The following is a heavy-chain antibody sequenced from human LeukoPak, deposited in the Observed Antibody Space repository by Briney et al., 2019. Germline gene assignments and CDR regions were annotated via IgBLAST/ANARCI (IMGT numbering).Heavy chain of an antibody. V-gene: IGHV3-21*01. J-gene: IGHJ4*02. D-gene: IGHD5-12*01. CDR3: ATDNGGYALDY. Sequence: GGSLRLSCAASGFAFSSLAMGWVRQAPGKGLEWVSVISDSGSITYYADSLKGRFIISRDNAKNSLYLQMNSLRVEDTAVYYCATDNGGYALDYWGQGTLVTVSS. CDR1: GFAFSSLA. CDR2: ISDSGSIT.